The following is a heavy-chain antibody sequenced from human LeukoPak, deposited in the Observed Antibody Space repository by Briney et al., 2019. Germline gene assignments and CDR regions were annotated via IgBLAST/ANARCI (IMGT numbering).Heavy chain of an antibody. CDR1: GFTVSSNC. D-gene: IGHD1-14*01. CDR2: IYSGGST. CDR3: ARDGGGSDRMYYFDN. J-gene: IGHJ4*02. V-gene: IGHV3-66*01. Sequence: GGSLRLSCAASGFTVSSNCMSWVRQAPGKGLEWVSVIYSGGSTYYADSLKGRFTISRDNSKNTLYLQMNSLRAEDTAVYYCARDGGGSDRMYYFDNWGPGTLVTVSS.